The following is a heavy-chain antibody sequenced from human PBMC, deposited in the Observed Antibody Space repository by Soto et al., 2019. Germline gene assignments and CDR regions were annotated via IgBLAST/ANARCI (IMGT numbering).Heavy chain of an antibody. V-gene: IGHV4-31*03. CDR3: ARNGVGATTRANYYYYGMDV. D-gene: IGHD1-26*01. CDR1: GGSISSGGYY. J-gene: IGHJ6*02. Sequence: PSETLSLTCTVSGGSISSGGYYWSWIRQHPGKGLEWIGYIYHSGTTYYNPSLKSRVTISVDTSKNQFSLKLSSVTAADTAVYYCARNGVGATTRANYYYYGMDVWGQGTTVTVSS. CDR2: IYHSGTT.